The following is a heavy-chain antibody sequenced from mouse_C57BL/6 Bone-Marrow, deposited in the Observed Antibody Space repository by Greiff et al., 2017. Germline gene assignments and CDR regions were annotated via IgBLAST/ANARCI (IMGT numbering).Heavy chain of an antibody. V-gene: IGHV1-26*01. J-gene: IGHJ1*03. D-gene: IGHD2-3*01. Sequence: EVQLQQSGPELVKPGASVKISCKASGYTFTDYYMNWVKQSHGKSLEWIGDINPNNGGTSYNQKFKGKATLTVDKSSSTAYMELRSLTSEDSAVYYCARFYDGYWWYFDVWGTGTTVTVSS. CDR1: GYTFTDYY. CDR3: ARFYDGYWWYFDV. CDR2: INPNNGGT.